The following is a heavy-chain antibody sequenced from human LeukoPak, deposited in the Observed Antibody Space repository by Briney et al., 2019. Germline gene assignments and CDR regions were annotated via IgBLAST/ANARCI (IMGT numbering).Heavy chain of an antibody. V-gene: IGHV3-53*01. J-gene: IGHJ4*02. CDR3: ARGIH. CDR1: GGSISSSSYY. Sequence: ETLSLTCTVSGGSISSSSYYWGWVRQAPGKGLEWVSVIYSGGSTYYADSVKGRFTISRDNSKNTLYLQMNSLRAEDTAVYYCARGIHWGQGTLVTVSS. CDR2: IYSGGST.